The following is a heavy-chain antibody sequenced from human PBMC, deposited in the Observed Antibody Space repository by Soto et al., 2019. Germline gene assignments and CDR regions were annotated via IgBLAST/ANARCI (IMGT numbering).Heavy chain of an antibody. D-gene: IGHD6-13*01. V-gene: IGHV3-64*01. CDR3: ARRGYGSRWPNVYMDV. CDR1: GVSFSNYE. Sequence: GGSMRLYCAACGVSFSNYELHWVRKDPGKGLEYVSGISNNGAHTDYAKSVKGRFTISRDNSENTLYLQMGSLRAEDMALYYCARRGYGSRWPNVYMDVWGKGTTVTVSS. CDR2: ISNNGAHT. J-gene: IGHJ6*03.